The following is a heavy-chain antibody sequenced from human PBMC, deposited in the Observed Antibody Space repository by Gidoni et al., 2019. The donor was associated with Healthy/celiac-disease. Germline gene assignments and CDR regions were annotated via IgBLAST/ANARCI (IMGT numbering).Heavy chain of an antibody. D-gene: IGHD2-2*01. J-gene: IGHJ4*02. Sequence: QVQLQESGPGLVKPSETLSLTCTVSGASISSYYWSWIRQPPGKVLEWIVYIYYSGSTNYHPSLKSRVTISVDTSKNQFSLKLSSVTAADTAVYYCAGTPEYQLILGIDYWGQGTLVTVSS. CDR2: IYYSGST. V-gene: IGHV4-59*01. CDR3: AGTPEYQLILGIDY. CDR1: GASISSYY.